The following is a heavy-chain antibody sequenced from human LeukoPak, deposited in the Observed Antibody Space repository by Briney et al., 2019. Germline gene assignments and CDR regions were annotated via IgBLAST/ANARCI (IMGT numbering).Heavy chain of an antibody. D-gene: IGHD6-6*01. CDR1: GGTFSSYA. CDR2: IIPILGTA. Sequence: SVKVSCKASGGTFSSYAISWVRQAPGQGLEWMGGIIPILGTANYAQKFQGRVTITADESTSTAYMELSSLRSEDTAVYYCARGAYSSYHEDDAFDIWGQGTMVTVSS. J-gene: IGHJ3*02. V-gene: IGHV1-69*13. CDR3: ARGAYSSYHEDDAFDI.